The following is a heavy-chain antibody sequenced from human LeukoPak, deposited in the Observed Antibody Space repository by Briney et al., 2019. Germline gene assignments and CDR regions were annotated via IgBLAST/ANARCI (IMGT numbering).Heavy chain of an antibody. CDR3: AKDTQTDYYGSSGYFDY. CDR2: ISWNSGSI. V-gene: IGHV3-9*01. J-gene: IGHJ4*02. Sequence: PGGSLRLSCAASGFTFDDYAMHWVRQAPGKGLEWVSGISWNSGSIGYADSVKGRFTISRDNAKNSLYLQMNSLRAEDTALYYCAKDTQTDYYGSSGYFDYWGQGTLVTVSS. CDR1: GFTFDDYA. D-gene: IGHD3-22*01.